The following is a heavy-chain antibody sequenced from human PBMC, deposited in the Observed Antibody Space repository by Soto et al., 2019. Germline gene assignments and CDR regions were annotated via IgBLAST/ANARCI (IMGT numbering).Heavy chain of an antibody. CDR3: ATPACAATWCSPSHNLDH. CDR1: GGTFVRHV. V-gene: IGHV1-69*09. CDR2: INPLSGIP. Sequence: QVQLVQSGAEVKKPESSVKVSCKTSGGTFVRHVISWVRQAPGQGPEWMGKINPLSGIPKYAQKFQDRVTFTADTESSTAYMELSSLRSDDTAVYYCATPACAATWCSPSHNLDHWGQGTLVTVSS. D-gene: IGHD2-2*01. J-gene: IGHJ4*02.